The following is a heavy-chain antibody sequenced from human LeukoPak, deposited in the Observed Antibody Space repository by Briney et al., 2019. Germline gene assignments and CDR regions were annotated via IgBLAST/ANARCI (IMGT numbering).Heavy chain of an antibody. D-gene: IGHD2-2*01. CDR1: GYTFTGYY. J-gene: IGHJ3*02. CDR2: INPNSGGT. Sequence: ASVKVCCKASGYTFTGYYMHWVRQAPGQGLEWMGWINPNSGGTNYAQKFQGWVTMTRDTSISTAYMELSRLRSDDTAVYYCARNYCSSTSCQGWDAFDIWGQGTMVTVSS. V-gene: IGHV1-2*04. CDR3: ARNYCSSTSCQGWDAFDI.